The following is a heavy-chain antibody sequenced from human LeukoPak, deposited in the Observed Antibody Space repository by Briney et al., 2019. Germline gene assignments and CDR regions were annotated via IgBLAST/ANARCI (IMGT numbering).Heavy chain of an antibody. V-gene: IGHV1-2*02. D-gene: IGHD2-2*01. CDR3: ARRYCSSTSCYFYGDFYYYYYYMDV. J-gene: IGHJ6*03. Sequence: ASVKVSCKASGYTFTGYYMHWVRQAPGQGLEWMGWINPNSGGTNYAQKFQGRVTMTRDTSISTAYMELSRLRSDDTAVYYCARRYCSSTSCYFYGDFYYYYYYMDVWGKGTTVTVSS. CDR2: INPNSGGT. CDR1: GYTFTGYY.